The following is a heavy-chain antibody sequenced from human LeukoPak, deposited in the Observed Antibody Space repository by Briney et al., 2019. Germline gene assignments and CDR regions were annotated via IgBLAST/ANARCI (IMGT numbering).Heavy chain of an antibody. Sequence: GGSLRLSCAASGFTFSSYAVGWVRQAPGKGLEWASAISGSGGGTYYADSVKGRFTISRDNSKNTLYLQMNSLSTEDTAVYYCAKTTTGYSSGRYPGWPVDYWGQGTLVTVSS. CDR1: GFTFSSYA. V-gene: IGHV3-23*01. CDR3: AKTTTGYSSGRYPGWPVDY. CDR2: ISGSGGGT. J-gene: IGHJ4*02. D-gene: IGHD6-19*01.